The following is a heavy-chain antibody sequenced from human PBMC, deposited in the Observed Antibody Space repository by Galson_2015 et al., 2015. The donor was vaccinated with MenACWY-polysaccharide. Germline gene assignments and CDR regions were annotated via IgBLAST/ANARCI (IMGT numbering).Heavy chain of an antibody. CDR2: IIGSGDST. J-gene: IGHJ4*02. V-gene: IGHV3-23*01. D-gene: IGHD2-15*01. Sequence: SLRLSCAASGFTFSSYAMTWVRQAPGKGLEWVAGIIGSGDSTYHADSVRGRLTISRDNSKNTLYLEMNSLRAEDTALYYCAKSRTVAAAVYDNWGQETLVTVSS. CDR3: AKSRTVAAAVYDN. CDR1: GFTFSSYA.